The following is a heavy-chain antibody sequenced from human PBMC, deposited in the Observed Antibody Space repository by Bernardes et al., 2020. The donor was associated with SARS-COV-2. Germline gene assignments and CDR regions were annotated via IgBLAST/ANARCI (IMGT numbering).Heavy chain of an antibody. Sequence: ASVKVSCKASGYTFTGYYMHWVGQAPGQGLEWMGWINPNSGGTNYAQKFQGRVTMTRDTSISTAYMELSRLRSDDTAVYYCARELKGGRDGFDIWGQGTMVTVSS. CDR2: INPNSGGT. J-gene: IGHJ3*02. CDR3: ARELKGGRDGFDI. V-gene: IGHV1-2*02. CDR1: GYTFTGYY.